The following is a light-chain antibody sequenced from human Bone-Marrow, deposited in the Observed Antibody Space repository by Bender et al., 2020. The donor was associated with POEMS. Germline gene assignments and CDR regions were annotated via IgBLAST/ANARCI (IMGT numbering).Light chain of an antibody. Sequence: QSVLTQPPAASGTPGQRVTISCSGSSSNIGRDYVNWYQQVPGTAPKLLIYNSNQRPSGVPDRFSGSKSGTSASLAISWLQSEDEADYYCAAYDAVLSGGVFGGGTKLTV. CDR3: AAYDAVLSGGV. V-gene: IGLV1-44*01. CDR1: SSNIGRDY. CDR2: NSN. J-gene: IGLJ3*02.